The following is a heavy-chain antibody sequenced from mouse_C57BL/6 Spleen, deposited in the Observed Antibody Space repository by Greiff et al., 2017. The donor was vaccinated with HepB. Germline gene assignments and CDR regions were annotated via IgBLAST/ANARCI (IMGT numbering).Heavy chain of an antibody. D-gene: IGHD3-2*02. Sequence: QVQLKQSGPELVKPGASVKISCKASGYAFSSSWMNWVKQRPGKGLEWIGRIYPGDGDTNYNGKFKGKATLTADKSSSTAYMQLSSLTSEDSAVYFCALAQATGAMDYWGQGTSVTVSS. CDR2: IYPGDGDT. CDR3: ALAQATGAMDY. CDR1: GYAFSSSW. V-gene: IGHV1-82*01. J-gene: IGHJ4*01.